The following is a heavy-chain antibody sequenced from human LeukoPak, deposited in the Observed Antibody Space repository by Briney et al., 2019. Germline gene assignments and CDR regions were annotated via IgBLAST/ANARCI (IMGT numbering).Heavy chain of an antibody. CDR2: ISGSGGYT. Sequence: GGSLRLSCAASGFTFSSYAMTWVRKAPGKGLNWVSGISGSGGYTYYADSVKGRFTISRDNAKNTLYLQMNSLRAEDTAVYYCAKAPPYSSGWLNCFDPWGQGTLVTVSS. CDR1: GFTFSSYA. J-gene: IGHJ5*02. V-gene: IGHV3-23*01. D-gene: IGHD6-19*01. CDR3: AKAPPYSSGWLNCFDP.